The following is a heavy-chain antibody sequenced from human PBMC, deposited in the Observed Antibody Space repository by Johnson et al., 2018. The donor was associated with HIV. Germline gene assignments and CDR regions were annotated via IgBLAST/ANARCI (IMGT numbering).Heavy chain of an antibody. CDR2: IKQDGSEK. Sequence: VQLVASGGGVVQPGGSLRLSCAASGFTFSSYGMHWVRQAPGKGLEWVANIKQDGSEKYCVDSVKGRFTISRDNAKNSLYLQMNSLRAEDTAVYYCARPKQLLFYPDAFDFWGQGTMVTVSS. D-gene: IGHD2-2*01. J-gene: IGHJ3*01. V-gene: IGHV3-7*01. CDR1: GFTFSSYG. CDR3: ARPKQLLFYPDAFDF.